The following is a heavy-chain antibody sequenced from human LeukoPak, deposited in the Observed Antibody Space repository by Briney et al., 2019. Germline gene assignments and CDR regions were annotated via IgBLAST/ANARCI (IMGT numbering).Heavy chain of an antibody. CDR2: IYYSGST. CDR3: TRATVTTVPDY. D-gene: IGHD4-4*01. CDR1: GGSTSSSSYY. V-gene: IGHV4-39*01. J-gene: IGHJ4*02. Sequence: SETLSLTCTVSGGSTSSSSYYWGWIRQPPGKGLEWIGSIYYSGSTYYNPSLKSRVTISVDTSKNQFSLKLSSVTAADTAVYYCTRATVTTVPDYWGQGTLVTVSS.